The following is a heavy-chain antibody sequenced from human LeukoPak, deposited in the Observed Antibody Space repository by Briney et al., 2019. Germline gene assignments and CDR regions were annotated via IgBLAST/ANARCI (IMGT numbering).Heavy chain of an antibody. CDR2: IYYSGSA. Sequence: SETLSLTCTVSGGSISSSSYYWGWIRQPPGKGLEWIGSIYYSGSAYYNPSLKSRVTMSVDTSKNQFSLKLSSVTAADTAVYYCARKPIINSAWYYFDYWGQGTLVTVSS. CDR1: GGSISSSSYY. CDR3: ARKPIINSAWYYFDY. V-gene: IGHV4-39*07. J-gene: IGHJ4*02. D-gene: IGHD1-14*01.